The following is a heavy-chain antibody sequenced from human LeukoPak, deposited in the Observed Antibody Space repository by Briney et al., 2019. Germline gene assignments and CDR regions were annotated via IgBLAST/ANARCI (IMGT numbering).Heavy chain of an antibody. J-gene: IGHJ4*02. Sequence: GGSLRLSCAASGFNFADHAMSWVRQTPGKGLEWVSAISGGGDITYYADSVTGRFTISRDNSKDTLFLQMHSLRPGDTAVYYCVREDTPATANYWGQGTLVTISS. CDR1: GFNFADHA. D-gene: IGHD2-21*02. CDR2: ISGGGDIT. V-gene: IGHV3-23*01. CDR3: VREDTPATANY.